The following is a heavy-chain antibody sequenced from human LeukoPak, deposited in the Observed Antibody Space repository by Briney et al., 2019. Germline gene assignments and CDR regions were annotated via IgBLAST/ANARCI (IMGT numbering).Heavy chain of an antibody. Sequence: ASVKVSCKASGYTFTSYAMNWVRQAPGQGLEWMGGIIPIFGTANYAQKFQGRVTITADESTSTAYMELSSLRSEDTAVYYCNKSTANHIGSDAFDIWGQGTMVTVSS. D-gene: IGHD5-18*01. V-gene: IGHV1-69*13. CDR3: NKSTANHIGSDAFDI. J-gene: IGHJ3*02. CDR2: IIPIFGTA. CDR1: GYTFTSYA.